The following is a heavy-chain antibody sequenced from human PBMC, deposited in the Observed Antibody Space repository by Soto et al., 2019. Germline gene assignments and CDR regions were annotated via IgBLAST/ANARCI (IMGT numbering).Heavy chain of an antibody. D-gene: IGHD1-20*01. Sequence: PSETLSLTCTVSGGSISSYYWSWIRQPPGKGLEWIGYIYYSGSTNYNPSLKSRVTISVDTSKNQFSLKLSSVTAADTAVYYCARYKSNYYYGMDVWGQGTTVTVSS. CDR1: GGSISSYY. CDR2: IYYSGST. CDR3: ARYKSNYYYGMDV. J-gene: IGHJ6*02. V-gene: IGHV4-59*01.